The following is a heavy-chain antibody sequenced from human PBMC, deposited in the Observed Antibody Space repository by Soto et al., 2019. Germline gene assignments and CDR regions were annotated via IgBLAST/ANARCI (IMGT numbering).Heavy chain of an antibody. CDR2: ISAYNGNT. J-gene: IGHJ4*02. V-gene: IGHV1-18*01. D-gene: IGHD4-17*01. Sequence: ASVKVSCKASGYTFTSYGISWVRQAPGQGLEWMGWISAYNGNTNYAQKLQGRVTMTTDTSTSTAYMELRSLRSDDTAVYYCARDDYGDYEGPPYEWGQGTLVTVSS. CDR3: ARDDYGDYEGPPYE. CDR1: GYTFTSYG.